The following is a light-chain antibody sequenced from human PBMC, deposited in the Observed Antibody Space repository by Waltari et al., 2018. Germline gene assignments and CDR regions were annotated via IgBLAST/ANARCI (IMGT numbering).Light chain of an antibody. Sequence: DIEMTQSPASLSASVGDRVTITCRASERISTLLNWYQQKPGKAPKLLISGSSTLQGGVPSRFGGSASGLDFALTISGLQPEDFATYYCQQSYNIALSFGGGTKVEIK. CDR1: ERISTL. CDR2: GSS. J-gene: IGKJ4*01. V-gene: IGKV1-39*01. CDR3: QQSYNIALS.